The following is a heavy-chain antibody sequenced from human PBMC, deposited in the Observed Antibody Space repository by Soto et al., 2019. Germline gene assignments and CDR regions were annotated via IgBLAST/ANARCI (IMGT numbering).Heavy chain of an antibody. D-gene: IGHD3-10*01. CDR2: IYHSGST. Sequence: QVQLQESGPGLVKPSGTLSLTCAVSGGSISSSNWWSWVRQPPGKGLQWIGEIYHSGSTNYIPSLTRRVTISVDKSRNQFSLQLSSVTAADTAVYYCARRWGEGRVDYWGQGTLVTVSS. CDR1: GGSISSSNW. J-gene: IGHJ4*02. V-gene: IGHV4-4*02. CDR3: ARRWGEGRVDY.